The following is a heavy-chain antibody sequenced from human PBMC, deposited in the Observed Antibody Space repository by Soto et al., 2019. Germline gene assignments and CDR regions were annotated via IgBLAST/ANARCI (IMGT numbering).Heavy chain of an antibody. CDR3: ARVLYYGSGSYSPYSMDV. D-gene: IGHD3-10*01. CDR2: VSPPFRTS. V-gene: IGHV1-69*01. Sequence: QVQLVQSGAEVKKPGSSVKVSCKTSGVSFNNNGIGWVRQAPGHGLEWMGVVSPPFRTSNYVRKFEGRLSITADAPTGTVNMELSSLTSEDTAQYYCARVLYYGSGSYSPYSMDVWGQGTTVSGSS. CDR1: GVSFNNNG. J-gene: IGHJ6*02.